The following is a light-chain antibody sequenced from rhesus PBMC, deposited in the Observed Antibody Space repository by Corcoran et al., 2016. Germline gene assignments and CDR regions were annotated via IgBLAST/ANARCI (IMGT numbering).Light chain of an antibody. Sequence: DIQMTQSPSSLPASVGDTVTITCRASQGNSSYLNWFQQKPGKAPKLLIYDVSNLESGVPSRFSGSGSGTDFTLTISSLQPEDFAAFYCLQHNSYPRTFGKGTKVEIK. CDR2: DVS. J-gene: IGKJ1*01. CDR3: LQHNSYPRT. CDR1: QGNSSY. V-gene: IGKV1-28*03.